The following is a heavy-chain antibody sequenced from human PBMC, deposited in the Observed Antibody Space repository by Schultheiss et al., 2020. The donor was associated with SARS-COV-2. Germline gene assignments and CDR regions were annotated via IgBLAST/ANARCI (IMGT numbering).Heavy chain of an antibody. CDR2: IGGRGGST. J-gene: IGHJ3*02. D-gene: IGHD4-23*01. Sequence: GGSLRLSCAASGFTFSDYGMSWVRQAPGKGLEWVSVIGGRGGSTYYADSVKGRFTISRDNSKNTLYLQMNSLRAEDTAVYYCAKGGGGNDVFDIWGQGTMVTVSS. CDR3: AKGGGGNDVFDI. CDR1: GFTFSDYG. V-gene: IGHV3-23*01.